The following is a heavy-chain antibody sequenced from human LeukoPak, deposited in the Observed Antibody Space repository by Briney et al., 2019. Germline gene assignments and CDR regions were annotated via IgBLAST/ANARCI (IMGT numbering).Heavy chain of an antibody. Sequence: GGSLRLSCAASGFTFSSYGMHWVRQAPGKGLEWVAVIWYDGSNKYYADSVKGRFTISRDNSKNTLYLQMNSLRAADTAVYYCARDDSVASRPGWFDPWGQGTLVTVSS. D-gene: IGHD6-6*01. J-gene: IGHJ5*02. CDR2: IWYDGSNK. V-gene: IGHV3-33*01. CDR1: GFTFSSYG. CDR3: ARDDSVASRPGWFDP.